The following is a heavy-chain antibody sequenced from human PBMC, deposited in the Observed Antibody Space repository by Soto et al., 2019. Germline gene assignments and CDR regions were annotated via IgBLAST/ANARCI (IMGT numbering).Heavy chain of an antibody. CDR1: GYDFTSYG. Sequence: QGQLLQSGDEVKKPGASVRVSCRASGYDFTSYGISWVRQAPGQGLEWVSWISAYNGKRDTAQKFQGRVTMTLDTFTDTAPMETGDLTSADTAVYYCARGRIVASIHDAFEIWGQGTMVAVSS. D-gene: IGHD2-21*01. CDR3: ARGRIVASIHDAFEI. CDR2: ISAYNGKR. V-gene: IGHV1-18*01. J-gene: IGHJ3*02.